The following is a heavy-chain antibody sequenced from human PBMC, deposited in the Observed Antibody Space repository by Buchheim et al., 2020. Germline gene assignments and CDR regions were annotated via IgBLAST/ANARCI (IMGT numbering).Heavy chain of an antibody. CDR1: GFNFSTYG. Sequence: EVRLVESGGGLVQPGGSLRLSCAASGFNFSTYGMNWVRQAPGKGLEGVSYISSSSITVYYADSVKGRFTISRDIAKNSLYLQMNSLRAEDTAVYYCARDSSGGNYYRHFDYWGQGTL. D-gene: IGHD1-26*01. V-gene: IGHV3-48*01. CDR3: ARDSSGGNYYRHFDY. J-gene: IGHJ4*02. CDR2: ISSSSITV.